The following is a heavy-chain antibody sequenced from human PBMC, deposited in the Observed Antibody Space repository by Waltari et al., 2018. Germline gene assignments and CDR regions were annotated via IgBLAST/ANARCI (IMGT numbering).Heavy chain of an antibody. CDR3: ARDFSYDSSGYGPDAFDI. V-gene: IGHV3-7*01. CDR2: IKQDGSEK. J-gene: IGHJ3*02. CDR1: GFTFSSYW. Sequence: EVQLVESGGGLVQPGGSLRLSCAASGFTFSSYWMSWVRQAPGKGLEWVANIKQDGSEKYYVDSVKGRFTISRDNAKNSLYLQMNSLRAEDTAVYYCARDFSYDSSGYGPDAFDIWGQGTMVTVSS. D-gene: IGHD3-22*01.